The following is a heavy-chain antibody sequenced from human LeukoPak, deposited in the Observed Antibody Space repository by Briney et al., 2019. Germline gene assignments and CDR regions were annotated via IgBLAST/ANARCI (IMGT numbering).Heavy chain of an antibody. CDR3: ASGYSSGWADY. V-gene: IGHV4-59*08. J-gene: IGHJ4*02. D-gene: IGHD6-19*01. CDR1: GASISSYY. Sequence: AETLSLTCTVSGASISSYYWSWIRQPPGKGLEWIGEIYYSGNTNYNPSLKSRVTISVDTSKNQFSLKLSSVTAADTAVYYCASGYSSGWADYWGQGTLVTVSS. CDR2: IYYSGNT.